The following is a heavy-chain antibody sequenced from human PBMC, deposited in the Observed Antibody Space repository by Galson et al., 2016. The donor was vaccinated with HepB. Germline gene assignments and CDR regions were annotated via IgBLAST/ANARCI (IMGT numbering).Heavy chain of an antibody. J-gene: IGHJ6*02. CDR3: ARRGDYGDDPHYYYYYYGLDV. V-gene: IGHV1-18*04. CDR2: ISGYNGRT. D-gene: IGHD4-17*01. Sequence: SVKVSCKASGYTFTKYGISWVRQAPGQGLEWMGWISGYNGRTNYAQKFQDRLTMTTDTATRTGYMELRSLRSDDTAVYYCARRGDYGDDPHYYYYYYGLDVWGQGTTVIVSS. CDR1: GYTFTKYG.